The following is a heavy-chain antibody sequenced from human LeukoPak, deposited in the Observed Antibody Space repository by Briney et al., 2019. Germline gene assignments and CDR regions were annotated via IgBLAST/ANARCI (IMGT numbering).Heavy chain of an antibody. Sequence: PGRSLRLSCAASGFTFSSYGMHWVRQAPGKGLEWVAVIWYDGSNKCYADSVKGRFTISRDNSKNTLYLQMNSLRAEDTAVCYCARVGEIASSIPARQQTRGLDYWGQGTLVTVSS. CDR1: GFTFSSYG. CDR3: ARVGEIASSIPARQQTRGLDY. D-gene: IGHD3-16*01. CDR2: IWYDGSNK. V-gene: IGHV3-33*01. J-gene: IGHJ4*02.